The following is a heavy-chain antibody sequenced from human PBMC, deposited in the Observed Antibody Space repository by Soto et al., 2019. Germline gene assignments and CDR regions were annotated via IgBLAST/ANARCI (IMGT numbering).Heavy chain of an antibody. CDR2: IIPIFGTA. Sequence: SVKVSCKASGGTFSSYAISWVRQAPGQGLEWMGGIIPIFGTANYAQKFQGRVTITADESTSTAYMELSSLRSEETGVYYCARDRSYDSSGYYLGNDAFDIWGQGTMVTVSS. V-gene: IGHV1-69*13. CDR3: ARDRSYDSSGYYLGNDAFDI. J-gene: IGHJ3*02. D-gene: IGHD3-22*01. CDR1: GGTFSSYA.